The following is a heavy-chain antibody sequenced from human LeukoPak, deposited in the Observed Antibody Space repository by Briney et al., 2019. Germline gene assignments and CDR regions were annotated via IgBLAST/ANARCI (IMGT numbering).Heavy chain of an antibody. V-gene: IGHV4-4*02. J-gene: IGHJ4*02. CDR2: IYPSGST. Sequence: PSETLSLTCAVSSGSINSSNWWSWVRQPPGKGLEWIGEIYPSGSTNYNPSLKSQVTISVDTSRNQFSLKLSSVTAADTAVYYCARENYYDSSGPQGHFDYWGQGTLVTVSS. D-gene: IGHD3-22*01. CDR3: ARENYYDSSGPQGHFDY. CDR1: SGSINSSNW.